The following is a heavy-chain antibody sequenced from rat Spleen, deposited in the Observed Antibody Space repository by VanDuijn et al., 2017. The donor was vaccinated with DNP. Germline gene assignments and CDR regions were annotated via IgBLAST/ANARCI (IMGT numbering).Heavy chain of an antibody. J-gene: IGHJ1*01. D-gene: IGHD1-11*01. CDR1: GYSITSHY. CDR3: ARGLNYGGYNYYWYFDF. V-gene: IGHV3-1*01. Sequence: EVQLQESGPGLVKPSQSLSLTCSVTGYSITSHYWGWIRKFPGNKMEWMGYISYSGSTSYNPSLKSRISITRDTSQNQFFLKLNSVTPEDTATYYCARGLNYGGYNYYWYFDFWGPGIMVTVSS. CDR2: ISYSGST.